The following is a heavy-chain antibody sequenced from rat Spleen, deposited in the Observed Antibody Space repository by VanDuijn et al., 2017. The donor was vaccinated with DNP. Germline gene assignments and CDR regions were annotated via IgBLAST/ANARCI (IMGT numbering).Heavy chain of an antibody. J-gene: IGHJ2*01. Sequence: EVQLVESGGGLVQPGRALKLSCAASGFIFSDHDMAWVRQAPAKGLEWVASISYEGSSSYYGDSVKGRFTMSRDNANGTLYLQMSSLRSEDTATYYCATEDYGYPFAYWGQGVMVTVSS. CDR2: ISYEGSSS. V-gene: IGHV5-22*01. CDR1: GFIFSDHD. D-gene: IGHD1-6*01. CDR3: ATEDYGYPFAY.